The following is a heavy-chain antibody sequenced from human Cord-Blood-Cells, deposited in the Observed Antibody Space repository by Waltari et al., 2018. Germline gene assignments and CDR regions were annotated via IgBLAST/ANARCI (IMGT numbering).Heavy chain of an antibody. CDR3: ARGPLAAAGTDY. Sequence: QVQLQQWGAGLLKPSETLSLTCAVYGGSFSGYYWSWIRQPPGKGLEWIGEINHSGSTNYNPSLKSRVTIAVDTSKNQFSLKLSSVTAADTAVYYCARGPLAAAGTDYWGEGTLVTGSS. CDR2: INHSGST. V-gene: IGHV4-34*01. D-gene: IGHD6-13*01. J-gene: IGHJ4*02. CDR1: GGSFSGYY.